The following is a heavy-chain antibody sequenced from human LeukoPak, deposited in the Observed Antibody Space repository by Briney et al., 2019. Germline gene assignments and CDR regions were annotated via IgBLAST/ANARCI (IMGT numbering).Heavy chain of an antibody. D-gene: IGHD5-24*01. CDR3: ARAQGWIILNRDGYNLDY. J-gene: IGHJ4*02. CDR1: GYSFTSYW. V-gene: IGHV1-18*04. Sequence: GESLKISCKGSGYSFTSYWIGWVRQAPGQGLEWMGWISAYNGNTNYAQKLQGRVTMTTDTSTSTAYMELRSLRSDDTAVYYCARAQGWIILNRDGYNLDYWGQGTLVTVSS. CDR2: ISAYNGNT.